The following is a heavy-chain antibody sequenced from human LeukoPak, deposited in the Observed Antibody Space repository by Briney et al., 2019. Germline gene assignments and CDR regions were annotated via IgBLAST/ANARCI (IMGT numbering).Heavy chain of an antibody. CDR3: ARDPVYGSGSPNPYPFDY. CDR2: IIPIFGTA. J-gene: IGHJ4*02. Sequence: ASVKVSCKASGGTFSSYAISWVRQAPGQGLEWMGGIIPIFGTANYAQKFQGRVTITADKSTSTAYMELSSLRSEDTAVYYCARDPVYGSGSPNPYPFDYWGQGTLVTVSS. CDR1: GGTFSSYA. D-gene: IGHD3-10*01. V-gene: IGHV1-69*06.